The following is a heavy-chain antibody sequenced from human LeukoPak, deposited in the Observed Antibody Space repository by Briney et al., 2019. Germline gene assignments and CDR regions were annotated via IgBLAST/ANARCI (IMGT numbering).Heavy chain of an antibody. D-gene: IGHD2-2*02. V-gene: IGHV4-34*01. Sequence: SETLSLTCAVYGGSFSGYYWSWIRQPPGKGPEWIGEINHSGSTNYNPSLKSRVTISVDTSKNQFSLKLSSVTAADTAVYYCASTYCSSTSCYTGNYYGMDVWGQGTTVTVSS. J-gene: IGHJ6*02. CDR3: ASTYCSSTSCYTGNYYGMDV. CDR2: INHSGST. CDR1: GGSFSGYY.